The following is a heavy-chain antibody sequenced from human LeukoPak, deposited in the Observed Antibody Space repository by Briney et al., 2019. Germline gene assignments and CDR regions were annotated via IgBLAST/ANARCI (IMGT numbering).Heavy chain of an antibody. CDR3: ASQTYYDFWSGYPGWFDP. CDR1: GFTFSSYG. V-gene: IGHV3-30*02. Sequence: PGGSLRLSCAASGFTFSSYGMHWVRQAPGKGLEWVAFIRYDGSNKYYADSVKGRFTISRDNSKNTLYLQMNSLRAEDTAVYYCASQTYYDFWSGYPGWFDPWGQGTLVTVSS. J-gene: IGHJ5*02. CDR2: IRYDGSNK. D-gene: IGHD3-3*01.